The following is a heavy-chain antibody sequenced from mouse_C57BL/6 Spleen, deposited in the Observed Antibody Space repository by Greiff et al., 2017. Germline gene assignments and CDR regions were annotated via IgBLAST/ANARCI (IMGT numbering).Heavy chain of an antibody. CDR2: ISSGSSTI. V-gene: IGHV5-17*01. Sequence: EVMLVESGGGLVKPGGSLKLSCAASGFTFSDYGMHWVRQAPEKGLEWVAYISSGSSTIYYADTVKGRFTISRANAKNTLFLQMTSLRSEDTAMYYCARTDGYYGRYYFDYWGQGTTLTVSS. J-gene: IGHJ2*01. CDR1: GFTFSDYG. D-gene: IGHD2-3*01. CDR3: ARTDGYYGRYYFDY.